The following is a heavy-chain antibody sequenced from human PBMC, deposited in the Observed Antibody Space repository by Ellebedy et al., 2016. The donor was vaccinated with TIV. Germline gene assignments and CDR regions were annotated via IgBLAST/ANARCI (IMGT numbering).Heavy chain of an antibody. CDR3: APLDYGDYGFDP. CDR1: GGTFSSYA. CDR2: IIPILGIA. J-gene: IGHJ5*02. Sequence: AASVKVSCKASGGTFSSYAISWVRQAPGQGLEWMGRIIPILGIANYAQKFQGRVTITADKSTSPAYMELSSLRSEDTAVYYCAPLDYGDYGFDPWGQGTLVTVSS. D-gene: IGHD4-17*01. V-gene: IGHV1-69*04.